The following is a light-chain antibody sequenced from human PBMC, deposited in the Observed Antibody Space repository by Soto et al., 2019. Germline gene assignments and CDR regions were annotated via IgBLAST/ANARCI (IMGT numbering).Light chain of an antibody. J-gene: IGKJ1*01. V-gene: IGKV1-33*01. Sequence: DIQMTQSPSSLSASVGDRVTITCQASQDISNRLNWYQHKPGKAPKGLIYDASNLEAGVSSRFSGSGSGTDFTFPISSLQPEDIATYYCQQYDDLPRTFGQGTKVQIK. CDR3: QQYDDLPRT. CDR1: QDISNR. CDR2: DAS.